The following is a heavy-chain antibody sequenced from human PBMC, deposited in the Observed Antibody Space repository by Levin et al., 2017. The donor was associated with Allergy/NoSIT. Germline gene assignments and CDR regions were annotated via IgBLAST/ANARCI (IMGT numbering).Heavy chain of an antibody. CDR3: AKARGATTGGLDY. D-gene: IGHD1-26*01. CDR1: GFTFDDYA. V-gene: IGHV3-9*01. J-gene: IGHJ4*02. Sequence: SLKISCAASGFTFDDYAMHWVRQAPGKGLEWVSGISWNSGSIGYADSVKGRFTISRDNAKNSLYLQMNSLRAEDTALYYCAKARGATTGGLDYWGQGTLVTVSS. CDR2: ISWNSGSI.